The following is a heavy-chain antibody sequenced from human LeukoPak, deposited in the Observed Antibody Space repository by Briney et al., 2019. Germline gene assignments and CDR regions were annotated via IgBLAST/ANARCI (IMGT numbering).Heavy chain of an antibody. D-gene: IGHD3-10*01. V-gene: IGHV1-24*01. CDR2: FDPEDGET. J-gene: IGHJ4*02. Sequence: ASVKVSCKVSGYALTELSMHWVRQAPGKGREGMGGFDPEDGETIYAQKFQGRVTMTEDTPTDTAYMELSSLRSEDTAVYYCATGLTMVRGVIPDYWGQGTLVTVPS. CDR3: ATGLTMVRGVIPDY. CDR1: GYALTELS.